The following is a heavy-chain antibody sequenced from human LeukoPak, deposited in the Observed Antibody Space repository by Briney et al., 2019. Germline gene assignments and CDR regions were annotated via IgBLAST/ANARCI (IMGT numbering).Heavy chain of an antibody. CDR3: ARDLGDSSGYYTFGY. CDR1: GYTLTSYY. J-gene: IGHJ4*02. D-gene: IGHD3-22*01. Sequence: ETSVKVSCKASGYTLTSYYMHWVRQAPGQGLEWMGIINPSGGSTSYAQKFQGRVTMTRDTSTSTVYMELSSLRSEDTAVYYCARDLGDSSGYYTFGYWGQGTLVTVSS. V-gene: IGHV1-46*01. CDR2: INPSGGST.